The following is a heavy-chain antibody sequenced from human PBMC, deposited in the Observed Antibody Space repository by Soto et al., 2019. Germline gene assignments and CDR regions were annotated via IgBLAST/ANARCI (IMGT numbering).Heavy chain of an antibody. CDR1: GFTFSIYA. V-gene: IGHV3-30-3*01. J-gene: IGHJ4*02. Sequence: QVHLVESGGGVVQPGKPLRLSCVASGFTFSIYAMHWVRQAPGKGLEWVAGTSSDGSDKYYADSVKGRFTISRDNFKNTLYLQMNSLRPEDTAMYYCARDANYNILTGLSFFDYWGQGTLVTVSS. CDR2: TSSDGSDK. CDR3: ARDANYNILTGLSFFDY. D-gene: IGHD3-9*01.